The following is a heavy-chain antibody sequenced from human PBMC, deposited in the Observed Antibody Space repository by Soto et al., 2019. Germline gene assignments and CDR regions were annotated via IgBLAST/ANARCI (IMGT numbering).Heavy chain of an antibody. CDR3: ARGGLLLWFGELPGYFDY. V-gene: IGHV4-34*01. CDR2: INHSGST. Sequence: QVQLQQWGAGLLKPSGTLSLTCAVYGGSFSGYYWSWIRQPPGKGLEWIGEINHSGSTNYNPSLKSRVTISVDTSKNQFSLKLSSVTAADTAVYYCARGGLLLWFGELPGYFDYWGQGTLVTVSS. J-gene: IGHJ4*02. D-gene: IGHD3-10*01. CDR1: GGSFSGYY.